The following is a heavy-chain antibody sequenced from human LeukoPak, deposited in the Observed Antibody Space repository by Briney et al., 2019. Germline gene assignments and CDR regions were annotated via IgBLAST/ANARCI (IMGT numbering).Heavy chain of an antibody. CDR3: ARDADLGATITGAFDI. D-gene: IGHD5-24*01. CDR1: GFTFSSYW. J-gene: IGHJ3*02. V-gene: IGHV3-7*01. Sequence: QPGGSLRLSCAASGFTFSSYWMSWVRQAPGKGLEWVANIKKDGSEKYYVDSVKGRFTVSRDNAKKSLYLQTNSLRGEDTAVYYCARDADLGATITGAFDIWGQGTVVTVSS. CDR2: IKKDGSEK.